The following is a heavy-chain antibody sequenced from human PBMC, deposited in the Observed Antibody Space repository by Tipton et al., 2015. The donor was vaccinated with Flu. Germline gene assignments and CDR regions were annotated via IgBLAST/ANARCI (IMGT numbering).Heavy chain of an antibody. Sequence: QLVQSGGGVVQPGRSLRLSCAASGFTFSSYGMHWVRQAPGKGLEWVAVISYDGSNKYYADSVKGRFTISRDKSKNTLYLQMNSLRAEDTAVYYCAKVIPELVAGLDFWGQGTLVTVSS. CDR2: ISYDGSNK. J-gene: IGHJ4*02. V-gene: IGHV3-30*18. CDR1: GFTFSSYG. CDR3: AKVIPELVAGLDF. D-gene: IGHD6-19*01.